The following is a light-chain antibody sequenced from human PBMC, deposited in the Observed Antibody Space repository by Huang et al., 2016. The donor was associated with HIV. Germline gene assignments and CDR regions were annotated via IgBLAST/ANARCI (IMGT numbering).Light chain of an antibody. CDR3: QQYDNRPPWT. CDR1: QSVSSN. CDR2: AAS. J-gene: IGKJ1*01. Sequence: DILLTQSPATLSVSLGERATLSCRATQSVSSNLGWYQQKVCQAPRLLSYAASARANGVSARFSGSGSGTEFTLTISSLQSEDSAVYYCQQYDNRPPWTFGQGTKVEI. V-gene: IGKV3-15*01.